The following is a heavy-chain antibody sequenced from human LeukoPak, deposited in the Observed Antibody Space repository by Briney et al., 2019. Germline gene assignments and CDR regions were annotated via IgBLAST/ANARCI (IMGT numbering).Heavy chain of an antibody. Sequence: GASVKVSCTASGYTFTGYYMHWVRQAPGQGLEWMGWINPNSGGTNYAQKFQGRVTMTRDTSISTAYMELSRLRSDDTAVYYCARVQGYCSSTSCYPDTNFDYCGQGTLVTVSS. CDR3: ARVQGYCSSTSCYPDTNFDY. V-gene: IGHV1-2*02. J-gene: IGHJ4*02. CDR1: GYTFTGYY. D-gene: IGHD2-2*01. CDR2: INPNSGGT.